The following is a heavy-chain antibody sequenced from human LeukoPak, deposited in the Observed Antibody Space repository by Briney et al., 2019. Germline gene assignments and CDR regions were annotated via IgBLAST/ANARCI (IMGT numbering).Heavy chain of an antibody. CDR2: INPESGDT. J-gene: IGHJ3*02. Sequence: ASVKVSCKASGYTFTGYYMHWVRQAPGQGLEWMGWINPESGDTDYAQNLQGRVTMTRDTSISTAYMELSRLRSDDTAVYYCARARYSSSWYAFDTWGQGTMVTVSS. CDR3: ARARYSSSWYAFDT. V-gene: IGHV1-2*02. CDR1: GYTFTGYY. D-gene: IGHD6-13*01.